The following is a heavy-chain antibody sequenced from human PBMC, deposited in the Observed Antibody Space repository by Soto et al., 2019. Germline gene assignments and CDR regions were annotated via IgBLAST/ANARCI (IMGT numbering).Heavy chain of an antibody. J-gene: IGHJ3*02. CDR1: GFTFSSYA. Sequence: GGSLRLSCAASGFTFSSYAMHWVRQAPGKGLEWVAVISYDGSNKYYADSVKGRFTISRDNSKNTLYLQMNSLRAEDTAVYYCARDSRQIARAFDIWGQGTMVTVSS. V-gene: IGHV3-30-3*01. CDR3: ARDSRQIARAFDI. D-gene: IGHD2-2*01. CDR2: ISYDGSNK.